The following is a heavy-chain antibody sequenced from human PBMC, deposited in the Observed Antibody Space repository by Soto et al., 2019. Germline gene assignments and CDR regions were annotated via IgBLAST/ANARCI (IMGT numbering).Heavy chain of an antibody. CDR1: GFTFSSYA. D-gene: IGHD6-13*01. J-gene: IGHJ6*02. CDR3: AKMTINSSRIYYYYGMDV. CDR2: ISGSGGST. V-gene: IGHV3-23*01. Sequence: GGSLRLSCAASGFTFSSYAMSWVRQAPGKGLEWVSAISGSGGSTYYADSVKGRFTISRDNSKNTLYLQMNSLRAEDTAVYYCAKMTINSSRIYYYYGMDVWGQGTTVTVSS.